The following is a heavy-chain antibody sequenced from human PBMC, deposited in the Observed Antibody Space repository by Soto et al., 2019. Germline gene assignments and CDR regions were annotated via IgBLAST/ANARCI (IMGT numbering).Heavy chain of an antibody. Sequence: PGGSLRLSCAASGFTFSTYAMSWVRQAPGKGLEWVSAISYSGSSTYFADSVKGRFTISRDNSINTLYLQMNSLRTEDSAVYFCAHPRGYGVFDAYDIWGQGTMVTVSS. CDR1: GFTFSTYA. CDR2: ISYSGSST. CDR3: AHPRGYGVFDAYDI. D-gene: IGHD4-17*01. J-gene: IGHJ3*02. V-gene: IGHV3-23*01.